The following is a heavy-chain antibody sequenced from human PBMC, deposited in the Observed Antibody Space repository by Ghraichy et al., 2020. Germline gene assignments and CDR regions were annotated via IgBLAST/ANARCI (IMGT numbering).Heavy chain of an antibody. Sequence: ESLNISCTVSGGSISSSSYYWGWIRQPPGKGLEWIGSIYYSGSTYYNPSLKSRVTISVDTSKNQFSLKLSSVTAADTAVYYCARHLLYDILTGYYSYYYYGMDVWGQGTTVTVSS. D-gene: IGHD3-9*01. CDR2: IYYSGST. J-gene: IGHJ6*02. CDR3: ARHLLYDILTGYYSYYYYGMDV. CDR1: GGSISSSSYY. V-gene: IGHV4-39*01.